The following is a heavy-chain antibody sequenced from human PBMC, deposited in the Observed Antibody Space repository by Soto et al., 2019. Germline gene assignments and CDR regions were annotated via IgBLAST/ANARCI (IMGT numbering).Heavy chain of an antibody. J-gene: IGHJ3*02. CDR2: INAGNGNT. CDR1: GYTFTSYA. V-gene: IGHV1-3*01. D-gene: IGHD5-12*01. CDR3: ARDPALIVATFDI. Sequence: ASVKVSCKASGYTFTSYAMHWVRQAPGQRPEWMGWINAGNGNTKYSQKFQGRVTITRDTSASTAYMELSSLRSEDTAVYYCARDPALIVATFDIWGQGTMVTVSS.